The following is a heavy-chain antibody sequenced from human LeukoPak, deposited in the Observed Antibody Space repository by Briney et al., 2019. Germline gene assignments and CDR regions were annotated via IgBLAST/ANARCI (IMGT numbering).Heavy chain of an antibody. Sequence: PGGSLRLSCATSGFTFSTYSLTWVRQAPGEGLEWVSYISSSSETTSYADSVKGRFTSSRDYAKNSLYLQMTSLRAEDTAVYYCARVARGNYYHFDSWGQGTLVTVSS. CDR1: GFTFSTYS. V-gene: IGHV3-48*04. CDR2: ISSSSETT. CDR3: ARVARGNYYHFDS. D-gene: IGHD1-26*01. J-gene: IGHJ4*02.